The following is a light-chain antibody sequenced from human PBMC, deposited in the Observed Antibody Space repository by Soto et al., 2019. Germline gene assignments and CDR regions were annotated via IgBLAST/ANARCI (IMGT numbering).Light chain of an antibody. CDR2: EVS. CDR3: CSDAGSSTL. V-gene: IGLV2-23*02. J-gene: IGLJ2*01. Sequence: QSALTQPASVSVSPGQSITISCTGTSSDVGSYNLVSWYQHHPGKAPKLMIYEVSKRPSGVSNRFSGSKSGNTASLTISGLQAEDEADYYCCSDAGSSTLFGGGTKLTVL. CDR1: SSDVGSYNL.